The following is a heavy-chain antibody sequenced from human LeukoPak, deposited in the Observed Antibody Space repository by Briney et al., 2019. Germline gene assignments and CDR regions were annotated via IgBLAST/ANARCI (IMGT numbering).Heavy chain of an antibody. D-gene: IGHD3-22*01. CDR2: IYYSGST. Sequence: PSETLFLTCTVSGGSISSSSYYWGWIRQPPGKGLEWIGSIYYSGSTYYNPSLKSRVTISVDTSKNQFSLKLSSVTAADTAVYYCARRGYYYDSSGYSHFDYWGQGTLVTVSS. CDR3: ARRGYYYDSSGYSHFDY. V-gene: IGHV4-39*01. J-gene: IGHJ4*02. CDR1: GGSISSSSYY.